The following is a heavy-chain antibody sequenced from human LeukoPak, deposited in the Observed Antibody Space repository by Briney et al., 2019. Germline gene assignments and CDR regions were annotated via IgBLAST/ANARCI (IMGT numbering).Heavy chain of an antibody. J-gene: IGHJ6*02. CDR1: GYTFTSYD. Sequence: ASVKVSCKASGYTFTSYDINWVRQATGQGLEWMGWMNPNSGNTGYAQKFQGRVTMTRNTSISTAYMELSSLRSEDTAVYYCARGTGTPRDPSDYYYYGMDVWGQGTTVTVSS. V-gene: IGHV1-8*01. CDR3: ARGTGTPRDPSDYYYYGMDV. D-gene: IGHD3-9*01. CDR2: MNPNSGNT.